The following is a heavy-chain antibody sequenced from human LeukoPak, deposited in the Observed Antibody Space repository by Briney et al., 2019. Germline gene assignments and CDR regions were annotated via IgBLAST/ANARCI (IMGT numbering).Heavy chain of an antibody. CDR3: ARDLSGYYDSSAYDHASDY. J-gene: IGHJ4*02. V-gene: IGHV1-2*06. Sequence: ASVKVSCKASGYTFTDYYMHWVRQAPGQGLEWMGRINPNSGGTNYAQKFQGRVTMTRDTSISTAYMDLSRLRSDDTAVYYCARDLSGYYDSSAYDHASDYWGQGTLVTVSS. CDR1: GYTFTDYY. D-gene: IGHD3-22*01. CDR2: INPNSGGT.